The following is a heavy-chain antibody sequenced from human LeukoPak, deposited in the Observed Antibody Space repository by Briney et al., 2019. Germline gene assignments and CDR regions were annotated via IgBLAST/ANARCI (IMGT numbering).Heavy chain of an antibody. CDR1: RFTVSSNY. V-gene: IGHV3-53*01. D-gene: IGHD2-15*01. CDR2: IYSGGST. CDR3: AKAPPPYCSGGSCFDAFDI. Sequence: GGSLRLSCAASRFTVSSNYMTWVRQAAGKGLEWVSVIYSGGSTYYADSVKGRFTISRDNSKNTLYLQMNSLKAEDTAVYYCAKAPPPYCSGGSCFDAFDIWGQGTMVTVSS. J-gene: IGHJ3*02.